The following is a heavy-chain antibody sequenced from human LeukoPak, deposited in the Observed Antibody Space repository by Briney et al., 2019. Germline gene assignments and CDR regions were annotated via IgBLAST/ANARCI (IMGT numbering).Heavy chain of an antibody. Sequence: GGSLRLSCAASGFTFDDYAMHWVRQAPGKGLEWVSLISWDGGSTYYADSVKGRFTISRDNSKNSLYLQMNSLRAEDTALYYWAKDLGYCSGGSWYQPYYYYGMDVWAKGPRSPSP. CDR2: ISWDGGST. D-gene: IGHD2-15*01. J-gene: IGHJ6*02. CDR3: AKDLGYCSGGSWYQPYYYYGMDV. V-gene: IGHV3-43D*03. CDR1: GFTFDDYA.